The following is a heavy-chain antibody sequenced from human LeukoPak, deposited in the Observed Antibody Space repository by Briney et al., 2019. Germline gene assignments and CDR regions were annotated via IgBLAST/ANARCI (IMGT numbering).Heavy chain of an antibody. J-gene: IGHJ4*02. V-gene: IGHV3-48*01. Sequence: GGSLRLSCAASGFTFNNDPMNWVRQAPGKGLEWVAHIRSDTKTIVYADSVKGRFIISRDNAKNSLPLQMNSLRVEDTAVYYCARDQNWVFDYWGQGTLVTVSS. D-gene: IGHD7-27*01. CDR1: GFTFNNDP. CDR3: ARDQNWVFDY. CDR2: IRSDTKTI.